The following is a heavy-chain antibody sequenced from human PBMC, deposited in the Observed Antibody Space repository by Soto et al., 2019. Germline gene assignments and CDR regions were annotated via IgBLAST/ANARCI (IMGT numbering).Heavy chain of an antibody. J-gene: IGHJ6*02. CDR2: IRSRGDRT. V-gene: IGHV3-23*01. D-gene: IGHD3-10*01. Sequence: EVQLLESGGDLVQPGDSLRLSCAASGFTFSSYAMTWVRQAPGKGLEWVSVIRSRGDRTYYADSVEGRFTISRDNSRSILYLEMRILRTYDTAVYYCEKQQGPGTPYYYAMYVWGQGTTVTVS. CDR3: EKQQGPGTPYYYAMYV. CDR1: GFTFSSYA.